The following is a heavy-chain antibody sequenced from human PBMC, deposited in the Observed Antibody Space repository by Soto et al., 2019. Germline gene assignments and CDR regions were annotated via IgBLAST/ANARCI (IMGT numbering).Heavy chain of an antibody. V-gene: IGHV5-51*01. D-gene: IGHD3-16*02. CDR1: GYSFTSYW. J-gene: IGHJ4*02. CDR3: ARLSREEISKTFDY. CDR2: IYPGDSDT. Sequence: PGESLKISCKGSGYSFTSYWIGWVRQMPGKGLEWMGTIYPGDSDTRYSPSFQGQVSISADKSTSTAYLQWSSLKASDTAVYYCARLSREEISKTFDYWGLGSLVTVSS.